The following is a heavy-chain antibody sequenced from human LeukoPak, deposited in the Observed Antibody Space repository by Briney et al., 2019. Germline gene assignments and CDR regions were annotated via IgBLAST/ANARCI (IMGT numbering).Heavy chain of an antibody. J-gene: IGHJ4*02. Sequence: GASVKVSCKASGYTFTSYDINWMRQATGQGLEWMGWMSPNSGNTGYAQKFQGRVTMTRDTSISTAYMELRSLTSDDTAVYYCARVGAYCTSTSCLDYWGQGTLVTVSS. CDR3: ARVGAYCTSTSCLDY. V-gene: IGHV1-8*01. CDR2: MSPNSGNT. CDR1: GYTFTSYD. D-gene: IGHD2-2*01.